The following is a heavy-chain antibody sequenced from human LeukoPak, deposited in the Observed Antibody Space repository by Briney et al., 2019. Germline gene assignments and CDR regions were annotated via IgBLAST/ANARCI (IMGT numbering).Heavy chain of an antibody. V-gene: IGHV3-48*02. CDR1: GFTFSSYS. J-gene: IGHJ4*02. CDR3: ARVDYFES. CDR2: ISSSSGTI. Sequence: PGRSLRLSCAGSGFTFSSYSMSWVRQAPGKGLEWLSYISSSSGTIYYADSVKGRFTISRDNAKNSLYLQMNSLTDEDTAVYYCARVDYFESWGQGTLVTVSS.